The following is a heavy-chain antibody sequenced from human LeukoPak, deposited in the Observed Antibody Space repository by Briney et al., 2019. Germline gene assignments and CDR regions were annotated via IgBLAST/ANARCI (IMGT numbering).Heavy chain of an antibody. CDR1: GYSFTSYW. J-gene: IGHJ5*02. Sequence: GESLKISCKGSGYSFTSYWIGWVRQMPGKGLKGMGIIYPGDSDTRYSPSFQGQVTISADKSISTAYLQWSSLKASDTAMYYCARLVPDLVGWFDPWGQGTLVTVSS. CDR3: ARLVPDLVGWFDP. D-gene: IGHD2-2*01. CDR2: IYPGDSDT. V-gene: IGHV5-51*01.